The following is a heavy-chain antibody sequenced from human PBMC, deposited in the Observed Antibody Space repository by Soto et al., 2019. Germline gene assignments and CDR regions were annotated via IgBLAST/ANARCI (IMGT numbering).Heavy chain of an antibody. D-gene: IGHD5-18*01. V-gene: IGHV6-1*01. CDR2: TYYRSKWYN. J-gene: IGHJ6*02. Sequence: SQTLSLTCAISGDSVPSNSAAWNWISQSPSRGLEWLGRTYYRSKWYNDYAVSVKSRITINPDTSKNQFSLQLNSVTPEDTAVYYCARNSYGYSGYYYYGMDVWGQGTTVTVSS. CDR1: GDSVPSNSAA. CDR3: ARNSYGYSGYYYYGMDV.